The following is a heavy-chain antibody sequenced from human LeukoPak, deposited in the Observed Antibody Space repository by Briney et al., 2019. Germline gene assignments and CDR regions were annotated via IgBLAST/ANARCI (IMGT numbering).Heavy chain of an antibody. J-gene: IGHJ4*02. CDR3: ASFRPTSIAARPTFAAPDY. CDR2: IYHSGST. D-gene: IGHD6-6*01. V-gene: IGHV4-38-2*02. Sequence: SETLSLTCTVSGYSIISGYYWVWIRQPPGKGLEWIGSIYHSGSTYYNTSLKSRVTISVDTSKNQFSLKLSSVTAADAAVYYCASFRPTSIAARPTFAAPDYWGQGTLVTVSS. CDR1: GYSIISGYY.